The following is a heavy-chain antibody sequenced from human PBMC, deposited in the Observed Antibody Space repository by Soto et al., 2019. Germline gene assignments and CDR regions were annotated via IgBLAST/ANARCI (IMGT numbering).Heavy chain of an antibody. CDR1: GDSITSNSYF. V-gene: IGHV4-39*01. Sequence: SETLSLTCTVSGDSITSNSYFWAWIRPPPGKGLEWIGSIYYSGTTFYNPSLKSRVTLSVDTSKNQFALKQSFVTAAERAVFYCVSDGITEAYSDAFEVGGQGTMITAS. CDR3: VSDGITEAYSDAFEV. J-gene: IGHJ3*01. D-gene: IGHD2-15*01. CDR2: IYYSGTT.